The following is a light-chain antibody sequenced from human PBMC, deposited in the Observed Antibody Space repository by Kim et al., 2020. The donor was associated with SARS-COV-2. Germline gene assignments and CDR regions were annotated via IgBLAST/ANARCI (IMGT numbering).Light chain of an antibody. CDR2: GAS. CDR1: QSVSSY. J-gene: IGKJ1*01. CDR3: QQYSNWPKT. Sequence: VSPGERATLSCRASQSVSSYLAWYQQKPGQAPRLLIYGASTRATGIAARFSGSGSGTEFTLTISSLQSEDFAVYYCQQYSNWPKTFGQGTKVDIK. V-gene: IGKV3-15*01.